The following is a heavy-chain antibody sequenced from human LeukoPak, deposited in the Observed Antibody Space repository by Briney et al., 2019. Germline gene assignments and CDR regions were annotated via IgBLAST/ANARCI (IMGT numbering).Heavy chain of an antibody. Sequence: PSETLSLTCAVYGGSFSGYYWSWIRQPPGKGLEWIGEINHSGSTNYNPSLKSRVTISVDTSKNQFSLKLSSVTAADTAVYYCARGNLVATLYFDYWGQGALVTVSS. J-gene: IGHJ4*02. V-gene: IGHV4-34*01. CDR3: ARGNLVATLYFDY. CDR1: GGSFSGYY. CDR2: INHSGST. D-gene: IGHD5-12*01.